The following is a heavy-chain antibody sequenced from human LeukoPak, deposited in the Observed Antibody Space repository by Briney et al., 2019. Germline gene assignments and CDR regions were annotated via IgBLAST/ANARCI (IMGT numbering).Heavy chain of an antibody. V-gene: IGHV4-4*07. CDR3: ARDRPSSGNYYLYFDY. J-gene: IGHJ4*02. CDR1: GGSISSHY. D-gene: IGHD1-26*01. CDR2: IYTSGST. Sequence: SETLSLTCTVSGGSISSHYWSWIRQPAGKGLEWIGRIYTSGSTNYNPSLKSRVTMSVDTSKKQFSLNLSSVTAADTAVYYCARDRPSSGNYYLYFDYWGPGILVTVS.